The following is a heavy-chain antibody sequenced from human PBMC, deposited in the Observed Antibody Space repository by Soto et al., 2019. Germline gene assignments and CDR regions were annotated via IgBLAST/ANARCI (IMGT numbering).Heavy chain of an antibody. J-gene: IGHJ4*02. CDR1: GFTFSDYY. V-gene: IGHV3-11*01. CDR3: ASLAIGTIIRGAPDF. CDR2: ISSGGSSI. D-gene: IGHD3-10*01. Sequence: QVHLEESGGGLVKPGGSLRLSCAASGFTFSDYYMTWIRQAPGKGLEWVSYISSGGSSIYYADSVKGRFTISRDNAKNSLYLQMNSLRAEDTAMYYCASLAIGTIIRGAPDFWGQGTLVTVSS.